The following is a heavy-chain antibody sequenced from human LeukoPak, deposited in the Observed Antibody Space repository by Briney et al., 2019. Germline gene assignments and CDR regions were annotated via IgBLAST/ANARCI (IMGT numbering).Heavy chain of an antibody. CDR3: ARILRFLEPITMDV. V-gene: IGHV1-8*01. D-gene: IGHD3-3*01. Sequence: ASVKVSCKASGYTFTRYDINWVRQATGQGVEWMGWMNPNSGNTGYAQKFQGRVTMTRNTSISTAYMELSSLRSEDTAAYYCARILRFLEPITMDVWGKGTTVTVSS. CDR1: GYTFTRYD. J-gene: IGHJ6*03. CDR2: MNPNSGNT.